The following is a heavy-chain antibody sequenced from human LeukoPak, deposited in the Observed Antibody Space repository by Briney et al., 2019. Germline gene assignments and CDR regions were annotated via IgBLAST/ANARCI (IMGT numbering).Heavy chain of an antibody. D-gene: IGHD3-9*01. Sequence: VGPLRLSCAASGFTFSTYAMGWVRQAPGKGLEWVSAISGGGGHTYYADSVKGRFTISRDNSKNTLYLQMNSLRAEDTAVYYCAKMGHDNLQILRYFDWLLSPDFDYWGQGTRVTVSS. CDR3: AKMGHDNLQILRYFDWLLSPDFDY. J-gene: IGHJ4*02. V-gene: IGHV3-23*01. CDR2: ISGGGGHT. CDR1: GFTFSTYA.